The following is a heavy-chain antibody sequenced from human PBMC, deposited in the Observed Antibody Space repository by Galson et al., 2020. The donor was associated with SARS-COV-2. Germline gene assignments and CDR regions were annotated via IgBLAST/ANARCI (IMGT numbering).Heavy chain of an antibody. Sequence: SETLSLTCTVSGGSLRNYYWSWIRQPPGKGLEWIGNSYYSGSTNYNPSLKSRVTISVATSKNQFSLKLSSVTAADTAIYYCAGDDLGVTTINGFVYWGQGTLVTVSS. J-gene: IGHJ4*02. CDR1: GGSLRNYY. D-gene: IGHD4-17*01. CDR2: SYYSGST. CDR3: AGDDLGVTTINGFVY. V-gene: IGHV4-59*01.